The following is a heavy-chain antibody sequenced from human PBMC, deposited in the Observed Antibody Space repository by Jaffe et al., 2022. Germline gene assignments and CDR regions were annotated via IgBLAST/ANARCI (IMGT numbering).Heavy chain of an antibody. Sequence: EVQLVESGGGLVKPGGSLRLSCAASGFTFSNAWMSWVRQAPGKGLEWVGRIKSKTDGGTTDYAAPVKGRFTISRDDSKNTLYLQMNSLKTEDTAVYYCTTFLMPDPSTTVTIILVWGQGTLVTVSS. CDR1: GFTFSNAW. D-gene: IGHD4-17*01. CDR2: IKSKTDGGTT. V-gene: IGHV3-15*01. J-gene: IGHJ4*02. CDR3: TTFLMPDPSTTVTIILV.